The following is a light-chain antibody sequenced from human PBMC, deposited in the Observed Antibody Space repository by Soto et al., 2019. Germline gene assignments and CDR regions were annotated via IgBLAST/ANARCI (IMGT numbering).Light chain of an antibody. CDR3: QQYGSSPAYT. CDR1: QTINNNF. CDR2: AAS. J-gene: IGKJ2*01. V-gene: IGKV3-20*01. Sequence: EIVMTQSPGTLSLSPGERATLSCRASQTINNNFLGWYQQKPGQPPRLLIFAASRRATGIPDRFSGSGSGTDFTLTISRVEPGDFGVYYCQQYGSSPAYTFGLGTKLDIK.